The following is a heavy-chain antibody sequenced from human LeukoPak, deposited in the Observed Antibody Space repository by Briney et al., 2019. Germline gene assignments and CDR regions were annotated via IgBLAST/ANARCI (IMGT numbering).Heavy chain of an antibody. CDR2: IRSKVYGGTT. V-gene: IGHV3-49*04. Sequence: PGRSLRLSCIASGFTFGDYAMSWVRQAPGKGLEWVGFIRSKVYGGTTEYAASVNGRFTISRDDSKSIAYLQMNSLKTEDTAVYYCTRGDIVATIRDYWGQGTLVTVSS. D-gene: IGHD5-12*01. CDR1: GFTFGDYA. CDR3: TRGDIVATIRDY. J-gene: IGHJ4*02.